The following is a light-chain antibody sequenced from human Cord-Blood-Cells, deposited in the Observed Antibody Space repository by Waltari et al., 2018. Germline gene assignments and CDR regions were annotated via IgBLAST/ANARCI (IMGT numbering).Light chain of an antibody. CDR2: DAS. CDR1: KSIGSC. V-gene: IGKV1-5*01. Sequence: DIQMTQSPSTLSETVGDRVTITCRASKSIGSCLAWYQQKPGKAPKLLIYDASSLESGVPSRFSGSESETEFTLTISSPQPDDFATYYCQQYNSYSPWTFGQGTKVEIK. CDR3: QQYNSYSPWT. J-gene: IGKJ1*01.